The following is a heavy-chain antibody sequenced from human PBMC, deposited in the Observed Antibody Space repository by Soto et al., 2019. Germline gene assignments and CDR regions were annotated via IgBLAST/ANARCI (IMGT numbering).Heavy chain of an antibody. CDR2: INSGGTVA. J-gene: IGHJ4*02. CDR3: AISTGGFGGLFVVPSDY. Sequence: EVQLLESGGGLVQPGGSLRLSCAASGFTYESYAMSWVRQAPGKGLEWVSGINSGGTVAHYADSVKGRFASSRDNSKNTLSLEMNSLRADDTGLYYCAISTGGFGGLFVVPSDYWGQGTLVTVSS. CDR1: GFTYESYA. V-gene: IGHV3-23*01. D-gene: IGHD3-16*02.